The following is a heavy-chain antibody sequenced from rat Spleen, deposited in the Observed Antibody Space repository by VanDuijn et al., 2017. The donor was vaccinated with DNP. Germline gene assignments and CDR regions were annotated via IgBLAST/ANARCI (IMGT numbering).Heavy chain of an antibody. V-gene: IGHV5-17*01. J-gene: IGHJ3*01. CDR1: GFTFSDYA. D-gene: IGHD1-2*01. Sequence: EVQLVESGGGLVQPGNSLKLSCAASGFTFSDYAMAWVRQSPKKALEWVATIIYDGTTTYYRDSVKGRFTISRDNAENTLYLLTNSLRSEDTATYYCARWHSYSNYIGFSYWGQGTLVTVSS. CDR3: ARWHSYSNYIGFSY. CDR2: IIYDGTTT.